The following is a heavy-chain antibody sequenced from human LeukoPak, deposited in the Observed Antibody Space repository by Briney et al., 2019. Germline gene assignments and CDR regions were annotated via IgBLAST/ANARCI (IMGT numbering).Heavy chain of an antibody. J-gene: IGHJ4*02. Sequence: GGSLRLSCAASGISVSSTYMSWVRRAPGKGLEWLCAINYNGAITDYADSVKGRFTISRDNAKNSLYLRMDSLRAEDTALYYCARDRLGPSFSVSHFDLWGQGTLVTVSS. CDR1: GISVSSTY. D-gene: IGHD3-3*02. CDR3: ARDRLGPSFSVSHFDL. V-gene: IGHV3-20*04. CDR2: INYNGAIT.